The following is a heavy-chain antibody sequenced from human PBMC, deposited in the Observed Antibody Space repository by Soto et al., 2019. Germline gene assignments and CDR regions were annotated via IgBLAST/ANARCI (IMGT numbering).Heavy chain of an antibody. CDR2: ISSSSSYI. CDR1: GFTFSSYS. V-gene: IGHV3-21*01. CDR3: ARDQAANYGMDV. J-gene: IGHJ6*02. Sequence: PGGSLRLSCAASGFTFSSYSMNWVRQAPGKGLEWVSSISSSSSYIYYADSVKGRFTISRDNAKNSLYLQMISLRAEDTAVYYCARDQAANYGMDVWGQGTTVTVSS. D-gene: IGHD6-13*01.